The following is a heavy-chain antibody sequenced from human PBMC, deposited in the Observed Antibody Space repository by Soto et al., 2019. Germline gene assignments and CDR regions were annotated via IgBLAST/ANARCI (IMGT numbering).Heavy chain of an antibody. V-gene: IGHV2-5*02. CDR1: GFPLSTSGVG. Sequence: QITLKESGPTLVKPTQTLTLTYTFSGFPLSTSGVGVGWIRQPPGKALEWLALIYLDDDKRYSPSLKSRLTITNHTSKTQVVLTMTSMVLLDTDTYYCGHPTMVRGVPNFQRWGQDTQATVSS. J-gene: IGHJ1*01. CDR2: IYLDDDK. CDR3: GHPTMVRGVPNFQR. D-gene: IGHD3-10*01.